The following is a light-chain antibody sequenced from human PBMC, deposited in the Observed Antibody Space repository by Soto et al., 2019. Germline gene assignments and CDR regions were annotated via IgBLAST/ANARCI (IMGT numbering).Light chain of an antibody. Sequence: DIVMTQSPDSLAVSLGERATINCKSSQSVLSRSNNNNYLAWYQQRPGQPPKPLIYWASTRKPGVPDRFSGSWSGTDFTLSISSLQAEDVAVYYCQQYYSTPYTFGQGTKLEIK. V-gene: IGKV4-1*01. CDR1: QSVLSRSNNNNY. CDR3: QQYYSTPYT. CDR2: WAS. J-gene: IGKJ2*01.